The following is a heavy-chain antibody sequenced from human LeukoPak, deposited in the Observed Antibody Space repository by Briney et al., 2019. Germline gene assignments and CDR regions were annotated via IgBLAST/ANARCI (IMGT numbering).Heavy chain of an antibody. CDR3: ARQLPTAAADTRGYFDY. CDR2: LYYGENS. V-gene: IGHV4-39*01. Sequence: SETLALTCTVSGGSISIISSSTYYWGWIRQAPGKGLEWIGSLYYGENSHYNPSLKSRATLSVDTSNNQFSLKLTSVTAADAAVYFCARQLPTAAADTRGYFDYWGQGTVVTVSS. J-gene: IGHJ4*02. D-gene: IGHD6-25*01. CDR1: GGSISIISSSTYY.